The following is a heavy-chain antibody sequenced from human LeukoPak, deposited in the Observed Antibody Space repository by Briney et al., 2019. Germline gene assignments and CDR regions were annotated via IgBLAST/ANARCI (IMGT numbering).Heavy chain of an antibody. CDR3: VRDVDY. CDR2: IKQDGSSI. Sequence: GGSLRLSCAASGFTFSNHWMSWVRQAPGKGLQWVANIKQDGSSIYYVDSVRGRFTISRDNARTSLYLQMNSLRAEDTAVYYCVRDVDYWGQGTLVTVSS. V-gene: IGHV3-7*01. J-gene: IGHJ4*02. CDR1: GFTFSNHW.